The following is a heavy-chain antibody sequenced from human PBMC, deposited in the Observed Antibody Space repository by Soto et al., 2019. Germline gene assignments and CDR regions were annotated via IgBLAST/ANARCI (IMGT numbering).Heavy chain of an antibody. CDR2: IYYGGST. Sequence: PSETLSLTCAVSGGSISSGDYSWNWIRQPQGKGLEWIGYIYYGGSTYYNPSLQSRVTMSVDRSRNQFSLKLNSVTAADTAVYYCCTVRSEYQSSGSLDYWGQGTLVNVSS. V-gene: IGHV4-30-2*01. D-gene: IGHD4-4*01. CDR3: CTVRSEYQSSGSLDY. CDR1: GGSISSGDYS. J-gene: IGHJ4*01.